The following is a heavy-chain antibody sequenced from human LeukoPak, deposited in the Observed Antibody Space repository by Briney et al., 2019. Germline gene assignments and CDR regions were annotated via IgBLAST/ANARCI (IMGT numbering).Heavy chain of an antibody. D-gene: IGHD3-22*01. CDR1: GYTFTSYG. CDR2: ISAYNGNT. J-gene: IGHJ4*02. V-gene: IGHV1-18*01. CDR3: ARDAPNYYDSSGYHRTLDY. Sequence: ASVKVSCKASGYTFTSYGINWVRQAPGQGLEWMGWISAYNGNTDYAQKLQGRVTMTTDTSTSTAYMELRSLRSDDTAVYYCARDAPNYYDSSGYHRTLDYWGQGTLVTVSS.